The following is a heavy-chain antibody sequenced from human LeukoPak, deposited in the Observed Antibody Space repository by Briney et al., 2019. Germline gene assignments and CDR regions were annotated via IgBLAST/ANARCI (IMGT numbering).Heavy chain of an antibody. V-gene: IGHV5-51*01. CDR3: ARHRGAAGTGPLDY. J-gene: IGHJ4*02. CDR2: IYPGDSDT. CDR1: GYSFTNYW. Sequence: GESLKISCKASGYSFTNYWIGWVRQMPGKGLEWMGIIYPGDSDTRYSPSFQGQVTVSADKSISTAYLQWSSLKASDSAMYYCARHRGAAGTGPLDYWGQGTLVTVSS. D-gene: IGHD6-19*01.